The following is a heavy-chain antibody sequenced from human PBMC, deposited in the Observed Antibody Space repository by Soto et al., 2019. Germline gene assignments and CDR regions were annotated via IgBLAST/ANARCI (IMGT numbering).Heavy chain of an antibody. CDR3: ARGLGELSLALDY. CDR2: IWYDGSKK. CDR1: GITFSSYG. J-gene: IGHJ4*02. Sequence: GGSLRLSCAASGITFSSYGMHWVRQAPGKGLEWVAVIWYDGSKKYYADSVKGRFTISRDSPKNTLYLEMNSLRAEDTAVYYCARGLGELSLALDYWGQGTLVTVSS. D-gene: IGHD3-16*02. V-gene: IGHV3-33*01.